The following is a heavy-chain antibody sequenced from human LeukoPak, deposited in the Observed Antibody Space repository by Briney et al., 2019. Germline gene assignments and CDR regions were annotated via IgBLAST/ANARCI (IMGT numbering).Heavy chain of an antibody. J-gene: IGHJ6*02. D-gene: IGHD3-10*01. CDR2: ISSYNGNT. Sequence: ASVQVPFNASCCNFTSIGIRWGRRAPGQGVEWMGWISSYNGNTSYSQKFQGRVTMTTDTSTTTADMELRSLGSDDTAVYYCARYRDWTRDAADSSGSYFYFYYHDMDVWGQGTTVTVSS. V-gene: IGHV1-18*01. CDR3: ARYRDWTRDAADSSGSYFYFYYHDMDV. CDR1: CCNFTSIG.